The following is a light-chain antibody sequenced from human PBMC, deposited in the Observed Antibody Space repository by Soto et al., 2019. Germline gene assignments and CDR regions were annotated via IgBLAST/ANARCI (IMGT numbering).Light chain of an antibody. Sequence: QYVLTQPPSVSEAPGQRVTISCTGSSFNIGAGYEAHWYQQVPGTAPKLLIYENNNRPSGVPDRFSGSKSGTSASLAITGLQAEDEAEYYCQSYDSSLSGYVFGTGTKLTGL. V-gene: IGLV1-40*01. CDR2: ENN. CDR3: QSYDSSLSGYV. CDR1: SFNIGAGYE. J-gene: IGLJ1*01.